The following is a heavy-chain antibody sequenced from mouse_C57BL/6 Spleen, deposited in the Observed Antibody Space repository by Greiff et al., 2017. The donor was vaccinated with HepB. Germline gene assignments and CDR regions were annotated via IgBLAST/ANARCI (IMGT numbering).Heavy chain of an antibody. CDR1: GFNIKDDY. V-gene: IGHV14-4*01. CDR2: IDPENGDT. Sequence: EVQLQQSGAELVRPGASVKLSCTASGFNIKDDYMHWVKQRPEQGLEWIGWIDPENGDTEYASKFQGKATITADTSSNTAYLQLSSLTSEDTAVYYCTTKAGGGAYWGQGTLVTVSA. J-gene: IGHJ3*01. CDR3: TTKAGGGAY.